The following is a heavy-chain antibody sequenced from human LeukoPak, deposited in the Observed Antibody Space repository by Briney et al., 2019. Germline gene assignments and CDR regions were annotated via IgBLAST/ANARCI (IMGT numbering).Heavy chain of an antibody. J-gene: IGHJ5*02. V-gene: IGHV4-34*01. D-gene: IGHD6-13*01. CDR1: GGSLSGYY. Sequence: SETLSLTCGVYGGSLSGYYWSWIRQPPGKGLEWIAEINYSGSTTYNPSLKSRVTISVDTSKNQFSLKLSSVTAADTAVYYCAREAAAGSWFGPWGQGTLVTVSS. CDR3: AREAAAGSWFGP. CDR2: INYSGST.